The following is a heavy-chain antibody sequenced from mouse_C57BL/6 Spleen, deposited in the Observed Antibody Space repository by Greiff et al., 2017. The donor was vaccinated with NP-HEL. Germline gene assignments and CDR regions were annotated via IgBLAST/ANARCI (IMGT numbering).Heavy chain of an antibody. Sequence: VQLQQSGTELVKPGASVKRSCKASGYTFTSYWMHWVKQRPGQGLEWIGNINPSNGGTNYNEKFKSKATLTVDKSSSTAYMQRSSLTSEDSAVYSCARGFDYDGGHWYLDVWGTGATVTVSS. V-gene: IGHV1-53*01. D-gene: IGHD2-4*01. CDR2: INPSNGGT. CDR1: GYTFTSYW. J-gene: IGHJ1*03. CDR3: ARGFDYDGGHWYLDV.